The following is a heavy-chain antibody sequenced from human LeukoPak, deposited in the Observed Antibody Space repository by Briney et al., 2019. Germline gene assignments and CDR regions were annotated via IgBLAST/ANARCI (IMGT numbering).Heavy chain of an antibody. CDR3: ARDGSVFDGGNNYYYYYMDV. CDR2: INPNSGGT. CDR1: GYTFTGYY. D-gene: IGHD4-23*01. Sequence: ASVKVSCKASGYTFTGYYIHWVRQAPGQGLEWMGWINPNSGGTYYAQSFQGRVTMTRDTSISTAYMELSSLRSEDTAVYCCARDGSVFDGGNNYYYYYMDVWGKGTTVTVSS. V-gene: IGHV1-2*02. J-gene: IGHJ6*03.